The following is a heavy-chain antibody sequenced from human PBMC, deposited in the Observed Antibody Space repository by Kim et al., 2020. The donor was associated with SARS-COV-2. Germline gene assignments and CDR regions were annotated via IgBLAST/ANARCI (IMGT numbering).Heavy chain of an antibody. CDR3: TRGPL. V-gene: IGHV3-74*01. Sequence: GGSLRLSCAASGFSFSEWWMHWVRQAPGKGLEWVARIDNDWTTTLYADSMKGRFTISRDNSKNTLYLQMTGLRADDTGVDYCTRGPLWGQGTLVTDSS. J-gene: IGHJ4*02. CDR2: IDNDWTTT. CDR1: GFSFSEWW.